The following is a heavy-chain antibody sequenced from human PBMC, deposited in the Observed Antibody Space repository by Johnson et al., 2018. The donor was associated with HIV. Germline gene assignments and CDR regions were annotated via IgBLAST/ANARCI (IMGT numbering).Heavy chain of an antibody. J-gene: IGHJ3*02. Sequence: QVQLVESGGGVVQPGGSLRLSCAASGFTFSSYGMHWVRQAPGKGLEWVAFIRYDGSNKYYADSVKGRFTISRDNSKNTLYLQMNSLRAGDTAVYYCAKGLAVSPWADAFDIWGQGTMGTVSS. V-gene: IGHV3-30*02. CDR2: IRYDGSNK. D-gene: IGHD6-19*01. CDR1: GFTFSSYG. CDR3: AKGLAVSPWADAFDI.